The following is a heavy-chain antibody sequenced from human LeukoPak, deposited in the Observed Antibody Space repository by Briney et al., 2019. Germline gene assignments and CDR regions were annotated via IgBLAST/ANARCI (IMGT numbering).Heavy chain of an antibody. CDR2: ISDSGGST. J-gene: IGHJ4*02. Sequence: GGSLRLSCAASGFTFSSPGISWVRQVPGKGLEWVSGISDSGGSTYYADSVKGRFTISRDNSKNTLYLQMNSLRAEDTAVYYCARGPSGYHNTGGQGTLVTVSS. CDR1: GFTFSSPG. V-gene: IGHV3-23*01. CDR3: ARGPSGYHNT. D-gene: IGHD5-12*01.